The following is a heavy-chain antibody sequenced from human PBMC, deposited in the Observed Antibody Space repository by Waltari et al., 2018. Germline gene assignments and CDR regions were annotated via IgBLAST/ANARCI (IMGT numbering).Heavy chain of an antibody. Sequence: QVQLQESGPGLVKPSQTLSLTCTVSGGSISSGSYYWSWIRQPAGKGLEWIGYIYTSGSTNYNPSLKSRVTISVDTSKNQFSLKLSSVTAADTAVYYCAREIAAAGRSFDYWGQGTLVTVSS. CDR3: AREIAAAGRSFDY. V-gene: IGHV4-61*09. CDR1: GGSISSGSYY. J-gene: IGHJ4*02. CDR2: IYTSGST. D-gene: IGHD6-13*01.